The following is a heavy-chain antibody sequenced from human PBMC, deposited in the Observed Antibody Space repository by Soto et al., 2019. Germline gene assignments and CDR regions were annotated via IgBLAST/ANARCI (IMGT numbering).Heavy chain of an antibody. CDR1: GYTFTSYG. CDR2: ISAYNGNT. D-gene: IGHD6-19*01. CDR3: ARVKGIAVAGPHWFDP. J-gene: IGHJ5*02. V-gene: IGHV1-18*01. Sequence: ASVKVSCKASGYTFTSYGISWVRQAPGQGLEWMGWISAYNGNTNYAQKLQGRVTMTTDTSTSTAYMELRSLRSDDTAVYYCARVKGIAVAGPHWFDPWGQGTLVTVSS.